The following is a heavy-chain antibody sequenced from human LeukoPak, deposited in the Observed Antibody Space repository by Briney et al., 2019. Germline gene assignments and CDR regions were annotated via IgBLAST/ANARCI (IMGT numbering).Heavy chain of an antibody. CDR1: GGSISSYY. D-gene: IGHD4-17*01. Sequence: PSETLSLTCTVSGGSISSYYWSWIRQPPGKGLEWIGYIDNSERTNYNPSLQSRVTISVDTSKNQFSLKMNSVTATDTAAYYCAITTVTTIYFYFDLWGRGTLVTVSS. CDR3: AITTVTTIYFYFDL. V-gene: IGHV4-59*08. J-gene: IGHJ2*01. CDR2: IDNSERT.